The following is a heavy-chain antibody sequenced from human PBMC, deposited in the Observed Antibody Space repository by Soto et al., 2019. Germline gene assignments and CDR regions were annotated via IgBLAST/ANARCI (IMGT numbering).Heavy chain of an antibody. J-gene: IGHJ5*02. CDR2: ITPIYPTT. CDR3: ARIPRYSFPTSDDLDA. V-gene: IGHV1-69*15. Sequence: GGTFYTYTFSWVRQAPGQGLEWLGSITPIYPTTNYAEKFQGRLTVTADGSTNTAYMELNSLTSDDTAVYYCARIPRYSFPTSDDLDAWGQGTLVTVSS. D-gene: IGHD5-18*01. CDR1: GGTFYTYT.